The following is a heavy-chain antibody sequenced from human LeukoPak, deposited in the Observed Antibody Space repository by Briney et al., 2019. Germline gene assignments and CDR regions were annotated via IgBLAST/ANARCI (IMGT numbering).Heavy chain of an antibody. CDR2: IYYSGST. D-gene: IGHD3-22*01. CDR3: ASLDYYDSSGYYL. V-gene: IGHV4-59*01. CDR1: GVSISSYY. J-gene: IGHJ4*02. Sequence: SSETLSLTCTVSGVSISSYYWSWIRQPPGKGLEWIGYIYYSGSTNYNPSLKSRVTISVDTSKNQFSLKLSSVTAADTAVYYCASLDYYDSSGYYLWGQGTLVTVSS.